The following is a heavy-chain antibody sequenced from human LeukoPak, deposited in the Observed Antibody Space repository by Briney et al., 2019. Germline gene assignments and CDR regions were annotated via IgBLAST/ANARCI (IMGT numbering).Heavy chain of an antibody. CDR2: ISYDGSNK. Sequence: GGSLRLSCAASGFTFSSYGMHWVRQAPGKGLEWVAVISYDGSNKYYADSVKGRFTISRDNSKNTLYLQMNSLRAEDTAAYYCAKAGIYCSSTSCYAGYFDYWGQGTLVTVSS. D-gene: IGHD2-2*01. CDR3: AKAGIYCSSTSCYAGYFDY. V-gene: IGHV3-30*18. J-gene: IGHJ4*02. CDR1: GFTFSSYG.